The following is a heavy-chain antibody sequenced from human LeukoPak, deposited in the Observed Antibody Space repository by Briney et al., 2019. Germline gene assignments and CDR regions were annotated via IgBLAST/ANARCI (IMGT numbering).Heavy chain of an antibody. CDR2: IIPSGGST. CDR1: GYTFTSYY. V-gene: IGHV1-46*01. J-gene: IGHJ4*02. CDR3: ARATLSDYYFNY. Sequence: ASVKVSCKASGYTFTSYYMHWVRQAPGQGLEWMGIIIPSGGSTSYAQKFQGRVTMTRDTSTNTVCMELSSLISEDTAVYFCARATLSDYYFNYWGQGTLVTVSS.